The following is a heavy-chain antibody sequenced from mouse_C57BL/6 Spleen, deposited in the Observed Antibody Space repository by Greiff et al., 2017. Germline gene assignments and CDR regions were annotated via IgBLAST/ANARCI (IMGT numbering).Heavy chain of an antibody. CDR2: IYPGSGNT. V-gene: IGHV1-76*01. Sequence: VQLQQSGAELVRPGASVKLSCKASGYTFTDYYIHWVKQRPGQGLEWIARIYPGSGNTYYNEKFKGKATLTAEPSSSTAYMQLSSLTSDDSSVXYCAGLDGEDGYSWFAYWGQGTLVTVSA. J-gene: IGHJ3*01. D-gene: IGHD2-3*01. CDR1: GYTFTDYY. CDR3: AGLDGEDGYSWFAY.